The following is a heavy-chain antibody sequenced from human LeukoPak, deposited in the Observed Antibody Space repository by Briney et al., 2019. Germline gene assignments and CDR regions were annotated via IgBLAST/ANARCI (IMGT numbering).Heavy chain of an antibody. V-gene: IGHV3-48*03. CDR1: GFTFSSFE. Sequence: GGSLRLSCAASGFTFSSFEMAWVRQAPGKGLEWVSYVSDSGTTIKGADSVKGRFTISRDNAENSVYLQMNSLRAEDTAVYYCAGGPQYGGSFAYWGQGILVTVSS. D-gene: IGHD1-26*01. J-gene: IGHJ4*02. CDR2: VSDSGTTI. CDR3: AGGPQYGGSFAY.